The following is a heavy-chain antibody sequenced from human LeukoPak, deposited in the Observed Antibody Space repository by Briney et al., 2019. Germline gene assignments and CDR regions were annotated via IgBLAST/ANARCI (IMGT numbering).Heavy chain of an antibody. D-gene: IGHD3-10*01. CDR2: IYYNGST. Sequence: PSETLSLTCTVSRGSINSYYWSWIRQSPEKGLEWLGYIYYNGSTNYNPSLKSRVTISLDTSKNHFSLKLNSVTAADTAAYSCARGGRYYFDQWGQGTLVTVSS. J-gene: IGHJ4*02. CDR1: RGSINSYY. V-gene: IGHV4-59*01. CDR3: ARGGRYYFDQ.